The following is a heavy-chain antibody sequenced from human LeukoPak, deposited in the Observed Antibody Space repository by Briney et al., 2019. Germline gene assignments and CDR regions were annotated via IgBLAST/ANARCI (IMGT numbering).Heavy chain of an antibody. D-gene: IGHD5-18*01. Sequence: GGSLRLSCAASGFTFSSYSMNWVRQAPGKGLEWVSSISSSSSYIYYADPVKGRFTISRDNAKNSLYLQMNSLRAEDTAVYYCARDGGYSYGSGAFDIWGQGTMVTVSS. V-gene: IGHV3-21*01. J-gene: IGHJ3*02. CDR3: ARDGGYSYGSGAFDI. CDR2: ISSSSSYI. CDR1: GFTFSSYS.